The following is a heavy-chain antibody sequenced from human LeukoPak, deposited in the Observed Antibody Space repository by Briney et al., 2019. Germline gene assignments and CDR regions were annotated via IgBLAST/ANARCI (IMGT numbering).Heavy chain of an antibody. J-gene: IGHJ6*02. CDR1: GFTFSSYA. CDR2: ISGSGGST. CDR3: ARPSSTRDYYGMDV. V-gene: IGHV3-23*01. Sequence: GGSLRLSCAASGFTFSSYAMSWVRQAPGKGLEWVSAISGSGGSTYYADSVKGRFTISRDNSKNTLCLQMNSLRAEDTAVYYCARPSSTRDYYGMDVWGQGTTVTVSS.